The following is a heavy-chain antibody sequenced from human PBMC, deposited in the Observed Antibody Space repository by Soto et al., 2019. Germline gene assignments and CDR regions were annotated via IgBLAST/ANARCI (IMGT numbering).Heavy chain of an antibody. J-gene: IGHJ6*03. CDR2: IWYDGSNK. D-gene: IGHD3-10*01. CDR1: GFTFSSYG. CDR3: ARGGMVRGYYYYMDV. V-gene: IGHV3-33*01. Sequence: GGSLRLSCAASGFTFSSYGMHWVRQAPGKGLEWVAVIWYDGSNKYYADSVKGRFTISRDNSKNTLYLQMNSLRAEDTAVYYCARGGMVRGYYYYMDVWGKGTTVTVSS.